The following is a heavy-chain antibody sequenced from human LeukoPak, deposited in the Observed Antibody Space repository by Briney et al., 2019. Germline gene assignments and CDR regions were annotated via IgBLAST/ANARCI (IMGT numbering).Heavy chain of an antibody. CDR3: AREPQPPGIAAAGTTPPADY. J-gene: IGHJ4*02. CDR1: GGSISSSSYY. V-gene: IGHV4-39*07. CDR2: IYYSGST. Sequence: SETLSLTCTVSGGSISSSSYYWGWIRQPPGKGLEWIGSIYYSGSTYYNPSLKSRVTISVDTSENQFSLKLSSVTTADTAVYYCAREPQPPGIAAAGTTPPADYWGQGTLVTVSS. D-gene: IGHD6-13*01.